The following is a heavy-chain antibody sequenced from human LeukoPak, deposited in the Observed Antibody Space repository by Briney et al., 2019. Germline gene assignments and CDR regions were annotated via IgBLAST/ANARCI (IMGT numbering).Heavy chain of an antibody. CDR2: ISSSGSTI. V-gene: IGHV3-11*01. CDR3: ARSIPYGTTWYGRSDY. J-gene: IGHJ4*02. CDR1: GFTFSDYY. Sequence: GGSLRLSCAASGFTFSDYYMCWIRQAPGKGLEWVSYISSSGSTIYYADSVKGRFTISRDNAKNSLYLQMNSLRAEDTAIYYCARSIPYGTTWYGRSDYWGQGTLVTVSS. D-gene: IGHD6-13*01.